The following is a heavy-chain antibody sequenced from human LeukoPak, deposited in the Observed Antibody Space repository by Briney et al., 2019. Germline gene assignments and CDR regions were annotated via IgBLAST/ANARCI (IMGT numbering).Heavy chain of an antibody. D-gene: IGHD1-26*01. V-gene: IGHV3-23*01. CDR2: IKPGGGST. J-gene: IGHJ4*02. Sequence: PGGCLRLSCAASGFIFIGYAMSWVRQAPGKGLEWVSSIKPGGGSTYYANSVKGRFTISRDNSKNTLYLQMNSLRADDTAVYYCARGVGVTTHYSDCWGQGALDTLPS. CDR3: ARGVGVTTHYSDC. CDR1: GFIFIGYA.